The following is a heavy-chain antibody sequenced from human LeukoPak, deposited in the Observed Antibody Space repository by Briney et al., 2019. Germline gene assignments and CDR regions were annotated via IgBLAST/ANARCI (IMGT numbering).Heavy chain of an antibody. D-gene: IGHD6-13*01. V-gene: IGHV3-23*01. CDR1: GFTFNNYA. CDR2: ISDRGGTT. Sequence: GGSLRLSCAASGFTFNNYAMSWVRQAPGKGLEWVSIISDRGGTTYYAYSVKGRFTISRDNSRTTLYLQMNSPRVEDTAIYYCAKDARSVYSSSWYYFDSWGQGTLVTVSS. J-gene: IGHJ4*02. CDR3: AKDARSVYSSSWYYFDS.